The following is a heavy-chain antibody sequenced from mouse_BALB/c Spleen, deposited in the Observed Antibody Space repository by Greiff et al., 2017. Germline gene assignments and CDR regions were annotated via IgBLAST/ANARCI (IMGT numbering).Heavy chain of an antibody. CDR1: GYTFTNYW. V-gene: IGHV1-63*02. J-gene: IGHJ4*01. CDR3: ARAGGNHYYAMDY. Sequence: QVQLQQSGAELVRPGTSVKISCKASGYTFTNYWLGWVKQRPGHGLEWIGDIYPGGGYTNYNEKFKGKATLTADTSSSTAYMQLSSLTSEDSAVYFCARAGGNHYYAMDYWGQGTSVTVSS. D-gene: IGHD2-1*01. CDR2: IYPGGGYT.